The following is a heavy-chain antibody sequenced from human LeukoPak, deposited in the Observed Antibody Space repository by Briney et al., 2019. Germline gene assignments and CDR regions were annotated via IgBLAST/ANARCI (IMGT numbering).Heavy chain of an antibody. V-gene: IGHV4-61*02. CDR3: ASRGIYYGSGSSIDY. Sequence: PSETLSLTCTVYGGSISSGSYYWSWIRQPAGRGLEWIGRIYTSGSTHYNPSLKSRVTISVDTSKNQFSLKLSSVTAADTAVYYCASRGIYYGSGSSIDYWGQGTLVTVSS. CDR1: GGSISSGSYY. J-gene: IGHJ4*02. CDR2: IYTSGST. D-gene: IGHD3-10*01.